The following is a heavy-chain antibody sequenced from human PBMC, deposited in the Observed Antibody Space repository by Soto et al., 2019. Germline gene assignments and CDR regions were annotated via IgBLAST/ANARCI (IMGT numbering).Heavy chain of an antibody. CDR1: GGSFSGYY. J-gene: IGHJ6*02. V-gene: IGHV4-34*01. Sequence: SEPLSLTCAVYGGSFSGYYWSWIRQPPGKGLEWIGEINHSGSTNYNPSLKSRVTISVDTSKNQFSLKLSSVTAADTAVYYCARNLLDYDFWSGYSYGMDVWGQGTTVTVSS. D-gene: IGHD3-3*01. CDR2: INHSGST. CDR3: ARNLLDYDFWSGYSYGMDV.